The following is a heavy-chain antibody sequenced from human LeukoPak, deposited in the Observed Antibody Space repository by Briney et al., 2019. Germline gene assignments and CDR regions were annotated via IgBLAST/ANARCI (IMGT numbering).Heavy chain of an antibody. V-gene: IGHV1-24*01. J-gene: IGHJ4*02. D-gene: IGHD3-10*01. CDR2: FDPEDGET. Sequence: ASVKVSCKVSGYTLTELSMHWVRQAPGKGLEWMGGFDPEDGETIYAQKFQGRVTMTEDTSTDTAYMELSSLRSEDTAVYYCATTSMVRGALPGYFDYWGQGTLVTVSS. CDR3: ATTSMVRGALPGYFDY. CDR1: GYTLTELS.